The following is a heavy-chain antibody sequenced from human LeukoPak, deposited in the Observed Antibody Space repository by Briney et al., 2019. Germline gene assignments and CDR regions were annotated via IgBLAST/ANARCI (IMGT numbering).Heavy chain of an antibody. CDR1: GFSFNDYY. D-gene: IGHD4-17*01. V-gene: IGHV4-34*01. CDR3: TRMTTGHDY. Sequence: PSETPSLTCAVSGFSFNDYYWSWVRQTPGKGLEWIGEINHSGYTNDSPSLKSRVTLSIDTSRKQFSLNLRSVTVADTGIYYCTRMTTGHDYWGQGTLVTVSS. J-gene: IGHJ4*02. CDR2: INHSGYT.